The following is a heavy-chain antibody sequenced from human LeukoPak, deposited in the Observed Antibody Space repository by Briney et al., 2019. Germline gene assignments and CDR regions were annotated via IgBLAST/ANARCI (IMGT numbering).Heavy chain of an antibody. CDR2: ISGSGGST. D-gene: IGHD3-10*01. CDR1: GFTFSSYG. Sequence: GGSLRLSCAASGFTFSSYGMSRVRQAPGKGLEWVSAISGSGGSTYYADSVKGRFTISRDNSKNTLYLQMNSLRAEDTAVYYCARDKGLLWFGESSGHFDYWGQGTLVTVSS. V-gene: IGHV3-23*01. CDR3: ARDKGLLWFGESSGHFDY. J-gene: IGHJ4*02.